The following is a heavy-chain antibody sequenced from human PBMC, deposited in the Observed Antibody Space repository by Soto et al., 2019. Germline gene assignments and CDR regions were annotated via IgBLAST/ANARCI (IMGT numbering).Heavy chain of an antibody. V-gene: IGHV3-23*01. J-gene: IGHJ6*02. Sequence: GGSLILSCATSGSTFSSYAMSWVRQAPGKGLEWVSAISGSGGSTYYADSVKGRFTISRDNSKNTLYLQMNSLRAEDTAVYYCAKDYQTNTIPPGYYGMDVWGQGTTVTVSS. CDR1: GSTFSSYA. D-gene: IGHD3-3*01. CDR3: AKDYQTNTIPPGYYGMDV. CDR2: ISGSGGST.